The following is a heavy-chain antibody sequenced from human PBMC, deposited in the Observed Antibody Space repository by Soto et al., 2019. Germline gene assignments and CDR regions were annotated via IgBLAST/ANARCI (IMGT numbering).Heavy chain of an antibody. CDR3: ARARWDYYDSSGYQDY. D-gene: IGHD3-22*01. J-gene: IGHJ4*02. Sequence: KVSCKASGGTFSGDAISWVRQAPGQGLEWMGGIIPIFGTANYAQKFQGRVTITADKSTSTAYMELSSLRSEDTAVYYCARARWDYYDSSGYQDYWGQGTLVTVSS. CDR2: IIPIFGTA. CDR1: GGTFSGDA. V-gene: IGHV1-69*06.